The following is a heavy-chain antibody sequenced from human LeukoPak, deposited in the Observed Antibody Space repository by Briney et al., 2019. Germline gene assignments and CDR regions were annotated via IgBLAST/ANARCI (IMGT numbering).Heavy chain of an antibody. J-gene: IGHJ6*04. V-gene: IGHV4-34*01. CDR1: GGSFSGYY. Sequence: SETRSLTCAVYGGSFSGYYWSWIRQPPGKGLEWIGEINHSGSTNYNPSLKSRVTISVDTSKNQFSLKLGSVTAADTAVYYCATSRIGDGMDVWGKGTTVTVSS. CDR2: INHSGST. D-gene: IGHD2-2*01. CDR3: ATSRIGDGMDV.